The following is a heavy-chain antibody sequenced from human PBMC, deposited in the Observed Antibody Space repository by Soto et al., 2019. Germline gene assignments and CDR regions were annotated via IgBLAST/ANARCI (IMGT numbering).Heavy chain of an antibody. D-gene: IGHD2-15*01. CDR1: GGSVSSGSYY. CDR2: IYYSGST. V-gene: IGHV4-61*01. Sequence: SETLSLTCTVSGGSVSSGSYYWSWIRQPPGKGLEWIGYIYYSGSTNYNPSLKSRVTISVDTSKNQFSLKLSSVTAADTAVYYCARDLAGYCSGGSCYPYGMDVWGPGTTVTVSS. CDR3: ARDLAGYCSGGSCYPYGMDV. J-gene: IGHJ6*02.